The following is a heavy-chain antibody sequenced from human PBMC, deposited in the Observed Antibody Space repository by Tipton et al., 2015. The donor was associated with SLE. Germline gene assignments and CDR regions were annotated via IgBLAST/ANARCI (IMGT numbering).Heavy chain of an antibody. Sequence: SLRLSCAASGFTFSSYSMNWVRQAPGKGLEWVSSISSSSSYIYYADSVKGRFTISRDNSKNTLYLQMNSLRAEDTAVYYCARDGIAVAGTSFDYWGQGTLVTVSS. V-gene: IGHV3-21*04. J-gene: IGHJ4*02. CDR2: ISSSSSYI. CDR1: GFTFSSYS. D-gene: IGHD6-19*01. CDR3: ARDGIAVAGTSFDY.